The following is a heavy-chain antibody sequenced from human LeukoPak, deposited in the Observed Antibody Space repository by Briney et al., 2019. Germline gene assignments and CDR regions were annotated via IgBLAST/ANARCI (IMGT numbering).Heavy chain of an antibody. J-gene: IGHJ4*02. CDR3: STLTSRGLSDS. Sequence: PGGSLRLSCAASGFTFTNAWMNWVRQAPGKGLEWVGRIKSKADGETIDYAAPVKGRFTFSRDDSKYMLYLQMNSLKSEDTAVYYCSTLTSRGLSDSWGQGTLVTVSS. CDR2: IKSKADGETI. D-gene: IGHD1-20*01. CDR1: GFTFTNAW. V-gene: IGHV3-15*07.